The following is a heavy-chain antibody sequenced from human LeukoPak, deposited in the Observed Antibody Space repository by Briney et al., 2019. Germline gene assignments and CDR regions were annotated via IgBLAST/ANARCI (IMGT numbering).Heavy chain of an antibody. CDR1: GYSFTSYW. CDR3: ARRGYSGYFSDH. Sequence: GESLKISCKSSGYSFTSYWIVWVREMPGKGLEWMGTIYPGDSDTRYSPSFQGQVTISVDKSISTAYLQWSSLKASDTAMYYCARRGYSGYFSDHWGQGTLVTVSS. CDR2: IYPGDSDT. D-gene: IGHD5-12*01. J-gene: IGHJ4*02. V-gene: IGHV5-51*01.